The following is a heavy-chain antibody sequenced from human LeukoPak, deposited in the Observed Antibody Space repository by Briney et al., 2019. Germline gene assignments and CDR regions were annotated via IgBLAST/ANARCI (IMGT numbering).Heavy chain of an antibody. CDR3: ARDPDGSDAYFDY. CDR1: GFTFSSYE. J-gene: IGHJ4*02. D-gene: IGHD5-24*01. V-gene: IGHV3-21*01. CDR2: ITSGSSYI. Sequence: GGSLRPSCVASGFTFSSYEMNWVRQAPGKGLEWVSSITSGSSYIYYAGSVKGRFTISRDNAKNSLYLQMNSLRAEDTAVYYCARDPDGSDAYFDYWGQGTLVTVSS.